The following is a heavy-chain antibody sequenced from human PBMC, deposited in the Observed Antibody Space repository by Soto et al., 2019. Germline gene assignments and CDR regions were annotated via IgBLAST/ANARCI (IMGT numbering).Heavy chain of an antibody. D-gene: IGHD6-6*01. Sequence: SETLSLTCAVYGGSFSGYYWSWIRQPPGKGLEWIGEINHSGSTNYNPSLKSRVTISVDTSKNQFSLKLSSVTAADTAVYYCARVHSSSSWSGLGWFDPWGQGTLVTVSS. CDR2: INHSGST. J-gene: IGHJ5*02. CDR1: GGSFSGYY. V-gene: IGHV4-34*01. CDR3: ARVHSSSSWSGLGWFDP.